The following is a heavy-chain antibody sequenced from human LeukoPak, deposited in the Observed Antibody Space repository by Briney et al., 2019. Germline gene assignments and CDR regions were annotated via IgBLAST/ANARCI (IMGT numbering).Heavy chain of an antibody. V-gene: IGHV3-15*01. J-gene: IGHJ5*02. D-gene: IGHD3-10*01. CDR1: GFTFSNAW. CDR3: AFYYYGTRRFDP. Sequence: GGSLRLSCAASGFTFSNAWMSWVRQAPGKGLEWVGGIKSKTDGGTTDYAAHVKGRFTISRDDSKNTLYLQMNSLKTEDTAVYYCAFYYYGTRRFDPWGQGTLVTVSS. CDR2: IKSKTDGGTT.